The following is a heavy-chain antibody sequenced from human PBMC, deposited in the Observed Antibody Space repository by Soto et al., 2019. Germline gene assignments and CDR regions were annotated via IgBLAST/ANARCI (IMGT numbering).Heavy chain of an antibody. V-gene: IGHV3-9*01. Sequence: EVQLVESGGGLVQPGRSLRLSCAASGFTFDDYAMHWVRQAPGKGLEWVSGISWNSGSIGYADSVKGRFTISRDNAKNSLYLQMNSLRAEDTALYYCAKDMEVDSSGYYGYYYYGMDVWGQGTTVTVSS. D-gene: IGHD3-22*01. CDR3: AKDMEVDSSGYYGYYYYGMDV. CDR2: ISWNSGSI. CDR1: GFTFDDYA. J-gene: IGHJ6*02.